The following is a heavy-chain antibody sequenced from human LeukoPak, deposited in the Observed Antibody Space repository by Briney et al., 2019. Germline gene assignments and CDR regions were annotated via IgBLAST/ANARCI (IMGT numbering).Heavy chain of an antibody. CDR3: AKTRGNLRVGVTDY. D-gene: IGHD1-26*01. J-gene: IGHJ4*02. CDR2: IKQDGSER. CDR1: GFTFSSYW. V-gene: IGHV3-7*01. Sequence: GGSLRLSCAASGFTFSSYWMSWVRQAPGKGLEWVANIKQDGSERYYVDSVKGRFTIFKDNAKNSLYLQMNSLRAEDTAVYYCAKTRGNLRVGVTDYWGQGTLVTVSS.